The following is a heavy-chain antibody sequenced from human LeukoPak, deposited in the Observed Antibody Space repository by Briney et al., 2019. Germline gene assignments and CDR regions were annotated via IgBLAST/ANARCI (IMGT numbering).Heavy chain of an antibody. CDR2: IKQDGSEK. CDR3: AKSPTGYGSGRFDY. J-gene: IGHJ4*02. CDR1: GFTFSSYW. D-gene: IGHD3-10*01. Sequence: GGSLRLSCAASGFTFSSYWMSWVRQAPGKGLEWVANIKQDGSEKYYVDSVKGRFTISRDNAKNSLYLQMNSLRAEDTALYYCAKSPTGYGSGRFDYWGQGTLVTVSS. V-gene: IGHV3-7*03.